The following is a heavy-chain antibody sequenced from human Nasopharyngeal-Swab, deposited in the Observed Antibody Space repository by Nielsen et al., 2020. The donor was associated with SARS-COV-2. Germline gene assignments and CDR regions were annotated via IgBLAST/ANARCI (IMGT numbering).Heavy chain of an antibody. Sequence: RQAPGKGLEWIGYIYYSGSTYYNPSLKSRVTISVDTSKNQFSLKLSSVTAADTAVYYCARDRGSYYGSGVWYYYGMDVWGQGTTVTVSS. V-gene: IGHV4-30-4*01. CDR3: ARDRGSYYGSGVWYYYGMDV. CDR2: IYYSGST. D-gene: IGHD3-10*01. J-gene: IGHJ6*02.